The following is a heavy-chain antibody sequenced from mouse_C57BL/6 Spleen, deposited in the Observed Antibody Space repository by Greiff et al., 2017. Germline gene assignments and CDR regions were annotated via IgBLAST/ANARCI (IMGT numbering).Heavy chain of an antibody. Sequence: QVQLQQSGAELVKPGASVKISCKASGYAFSSYWMNWVKQRPGKGLEWIGQIYPGDGDTNYNGKFKGKATLTADKSSSTAYMQLSSLTSEDSAVYFCARGAGRRFLNFDYWGQGTTRTVSS. D-gene: IGHD3-3*01. J-gene: IGHJ2*01. V-gene: IGHV1-80*01. CDR3: ARGAGRRFLNFDY. CDR2: IYPGDGDT. CDR1: GYAFSSYW.